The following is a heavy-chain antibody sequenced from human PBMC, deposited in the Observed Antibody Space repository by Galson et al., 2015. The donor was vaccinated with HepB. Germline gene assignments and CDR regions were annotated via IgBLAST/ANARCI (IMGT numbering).Heavy chain of an antibody. J-gene: IGHJ6*02. Sequence: LRLSCAASGFTFGDYAMSWFRQAPGKGLEWVGFIRSKAYGGTTEYAASVKGRFTISRDDSKSIAYLQMNSLKTEDTAVYYCTRVGIAAAGYYYYGMDVWGQGTTVTVSS. D-gene: IGHD6-13*01. CDR2: IRSKAYGGTT. CDR1: GFTFGDYA. CDR3: TRVGIAAAGYYYYGMDV. V-gene: IGHV3-49*03.